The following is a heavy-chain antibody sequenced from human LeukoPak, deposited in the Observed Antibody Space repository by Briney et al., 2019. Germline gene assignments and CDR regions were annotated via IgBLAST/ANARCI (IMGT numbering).Heavy chain of an antibody. CDR3: ARGRHISGYYSTFFDY. Sequence: GGSLRLSCAASGFTLSGNDMHWVRQVTGKGLEWVSGIIIAGDTYYPDSVKGRFSISRENAKNSLYLQMNSLRAEDTAMYYCARGRHISGYYSTFFDYWGQGALVTVSS. J-gene: IGHJ4*02. CDR1: GFTLSGND. D-gene: IGHD3-3*01. V-gene: IGHV3-13*01. CDR2: IIIAGDT.